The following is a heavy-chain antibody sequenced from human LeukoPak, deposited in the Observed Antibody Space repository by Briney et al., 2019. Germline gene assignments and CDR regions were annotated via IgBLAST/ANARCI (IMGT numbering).Heavy chain of an antibody. CDR3: ARASDSGDWHLGY. V-gene: IGHV4-59*01. CDR2: AYDRGGT. Sequence: PSETLSLTCTVSGDFISRYYWSWIRQSPGKGLEWIGYAYDRGGTNYNPSLKSRAIISADTSKNQFSLKVTSVTAADTAMYYCARASDSGDWHLGYWGQGTLVTVSS. D-gene: IGHD2-21*02. J-gene: IGHJ4*02. CDR1: GDFISRYY.